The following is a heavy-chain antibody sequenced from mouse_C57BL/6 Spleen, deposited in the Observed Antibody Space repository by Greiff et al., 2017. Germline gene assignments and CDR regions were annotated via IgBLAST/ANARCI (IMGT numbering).Heavy chain of an antibody. J-gene: IGHJ1*03. CDR3: ARSAYFAV. Sequence: EVTLMESGPGLAKPSQTLSLTCSFTGYSITSDYWNWIWKFKGTKLEYMGYISNSGNTYYNPSPKSRITITRDTSKNQYYLQLNSVTTEDTATYSCARSAYFAVWGTGTTVTVSS. V-gene: IGHV3-8*01. CDR1: GYSITSDY. CDR2: ISNSGNT.